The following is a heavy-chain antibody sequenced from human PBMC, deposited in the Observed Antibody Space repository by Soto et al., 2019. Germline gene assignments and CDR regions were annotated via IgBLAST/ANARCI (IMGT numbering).Heavy chain of an antibody. CDR3: ARGGPYGDYVGSYFDY. CDR2: IYSGGST. V-gene: IGHV3-66*01. CDR1: GFTVSSNY. J-gene: IGHJ4*02. Sequence: GGSLRLSCAASGFTVSSNYMSWVRQAPGKGLEWVSVIYSGGSTYYADSVKGRFTISRDNSKNTLYLQMNSLRAEDTAVYYCARGGPYGDYVGSYFDYWGQGTLVTVSS. D-gene: IGHD4-17*01.